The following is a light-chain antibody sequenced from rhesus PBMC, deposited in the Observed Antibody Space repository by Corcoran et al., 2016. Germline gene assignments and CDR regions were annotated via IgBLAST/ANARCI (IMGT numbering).Light chain of an antibody. CDR2: GAS. J-gene: IGKJ3*01. CDR3: QQYSNWPFT. CDR1: QSVSSS. Sequence: EIVMTQSPATLSLSPGERATLSCRASQSVSSSLAWYQQKPGQAPRLLIYGASSRATGIPDRISGSGAVKEFTRTISSLEPEDFAVYYCQQYSNWPFTFGPGTKLDIK. V-gene: IGKV3-42*03.